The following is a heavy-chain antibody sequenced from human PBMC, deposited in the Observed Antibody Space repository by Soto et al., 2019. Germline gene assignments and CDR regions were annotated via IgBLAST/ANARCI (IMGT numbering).Heavy chain of an antibody. J-gene: IGHJ4*02. CDR3: ARMNGGHYDY. Sequence: QVQLHESGPGLVKPSQTLSLTCNVSGGSVRSGDFYWGWIRQPPGKGLESIGYIYSTGSTYYNPSLKRRILISLDRPSNQFSLRLASSAAADTAIYYCARMNGGHYDYWGQGVLVTVSS. CDR1: GGSVRSGDFY. D-gene: IGHD2-8*01. CDR2: IYSTGST. V-gene: IGHV4-30-4*01.